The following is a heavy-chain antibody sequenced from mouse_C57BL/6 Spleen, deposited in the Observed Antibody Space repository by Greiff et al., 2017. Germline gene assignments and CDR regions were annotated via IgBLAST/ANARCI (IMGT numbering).Heavy chain of an antibody. D-gene: IGHD2-4*01. CDR2: ISNGGGST. V-gene: IGHV5-12*01. J-gene: IGHJ3*01. CDR3: ARQEGIYYDYWFAY. Sequence: EVKLVESGGGLVQPGGSLKLSCAASGFTFSDYYMYWVRQTPEKRLEWVAYISNGGGSTYYPDTVKGRFTFSRDNDKNTLYLQMSRLKSEDTAMYYCARQEGIYYDYWFAYWGQGTLVTVSA. CDR1: GFTFSDYY.